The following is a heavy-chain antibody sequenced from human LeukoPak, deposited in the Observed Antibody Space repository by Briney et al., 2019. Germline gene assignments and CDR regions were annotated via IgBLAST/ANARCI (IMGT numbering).Heavy chain of an antibody. CDR3: GRDSIAAAGRYFDY. D-gene: IGHD6-13*01. J-gene: IGHJ4*02. V-gene: IGHV1-2*02. Sequence: ASVKVSCKASGYTFTGYCMHWVRQTPGQGLEWMRWIDPNSGGTKFAQKFQGRVTMTRDTSISTAHMELSRLTSDDTAVYYCGRDSIAAAGRYFDYWGQGTLVTVSS. CDR2: IDPNSGGT. CDR1: GYTFTGYC.